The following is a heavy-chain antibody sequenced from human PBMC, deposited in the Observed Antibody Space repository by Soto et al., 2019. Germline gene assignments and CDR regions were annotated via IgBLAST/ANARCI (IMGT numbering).Heavy chain of an antibody. J-gene: IGHJ4*02. CDR3: XXXXYRRGSGLNY. Sequence: QVQLQQWGAGLLKPSETLSLTCAVYGGSFSGYYWSWIRQPPGKGLEWIGEINHSGSTNYNPSLKSRVTISVDTSKNQXSXXXXXXXXXDXXXXXXXXXXYRRGSGLNYWGQGTLVTVSS. V-gene: IGHV4-34*01. CDR1: GGSFSGYY. CDR2: INHSGST. D-gene: IGHD3-22*01.